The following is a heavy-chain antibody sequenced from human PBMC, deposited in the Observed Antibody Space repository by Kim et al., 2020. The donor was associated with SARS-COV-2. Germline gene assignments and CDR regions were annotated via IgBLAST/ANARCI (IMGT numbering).Heavy chain of an antibody. CDR3: ARGRGYSYGYGSPFDY. Sequence: SETLSLTCAVYGGSFSGYYWSWIRQPPGKGLEWIGEINHSGSTNYNPSLKSRVTISVDTSKNQFSLKLSSVTAADTAVYYCARGRGYSYGYGSPFDYWG. D-gene: IGHD5-18*01. CDR1: GGSFSGYY. J-gene: IGHJ4*01. V-gene: IGHV4-34*01. CDR2: INHSGST.